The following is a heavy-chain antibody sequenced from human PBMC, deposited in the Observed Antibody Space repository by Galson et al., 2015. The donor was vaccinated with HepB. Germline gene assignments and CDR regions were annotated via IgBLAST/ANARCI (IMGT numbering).Heavy chain of an antibody. J-gene: IGHJ4*02. CDR3: ARDPGGSGHLDY. V-gene: IGHV3-30*19. CDR1: GFTFSSYG. D-gene: IGHD6-19*01. CDR2: ISYDGSNK. Sequence: SLRLSCAASGFTFSSYGMHWVRQAPGKGLEWVAVISYDGSNKYYADSVKGRFTISRDNSKNTLYLQMNSLRAEDTAVYYCARDPGGSGHLDYWGQGTLVTVSS.